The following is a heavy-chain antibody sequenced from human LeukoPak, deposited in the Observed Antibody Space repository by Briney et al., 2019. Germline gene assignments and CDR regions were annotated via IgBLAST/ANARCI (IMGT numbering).Heavy chain of an antibody. CDR2: ISAYNGNT. J-gene: IGHJ4*02. CDR3: ARDCSYYYDSSGYYSYYFDY. CDR1: GYTFTSYG. D-gene: IGHD3-22*01. Sequence: GASVKVSCKASGYTFTSYGISWVRQAPGQGLEWMGWISAYNGNTNYAQKLQGRVTMTTDTSTSTAYMELRSLRSDDTAVYYCARDCSYYYDSSGYYSYYFDYWGQGTLVTVSS. V-gene: IGHV1-18*01.